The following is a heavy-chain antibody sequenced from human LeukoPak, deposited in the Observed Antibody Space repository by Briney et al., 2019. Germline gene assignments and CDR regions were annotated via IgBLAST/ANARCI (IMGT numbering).Heavy chain of an antibody. J-gene: IGHJ4*02. D-gene: IGHD3-16*01. V-gene: IGHV3-23*01. CDR1: GFTVSSYA. CDR2: IGGGGTL. CDR3: ARRRYDWGGDFAN. Sequence: GGSLRLSCAASGFTVSSYAMGWVRQAPGKGLEWVSAIGGGGTLYYADSVKGRFSISRDISKNTLLLQMNSLRAEDTAVYYCARRRYDWGGDFANWGQGTLVIVSS.